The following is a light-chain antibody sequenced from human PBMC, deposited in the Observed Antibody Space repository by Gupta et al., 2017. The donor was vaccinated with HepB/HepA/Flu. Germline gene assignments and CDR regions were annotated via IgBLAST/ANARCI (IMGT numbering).Light chain of an antibody. J-gene: IGLJ2*01. CDR2: GNN. V-gene: IGLV1-40*01. CDR3: QSYDSSLSGGI. Sequence: QSVLTQPPSVSGAPGQRVTISCTGSSSNIGADYDVNWYQHLPGTAPKRLIYGNNKRPSGVPDRFSGSKSGTSASLAITGLQAEDEADYHCQSYDSSLSGGIFGGGTKLTVL. CDR1: SSNIGADYD.